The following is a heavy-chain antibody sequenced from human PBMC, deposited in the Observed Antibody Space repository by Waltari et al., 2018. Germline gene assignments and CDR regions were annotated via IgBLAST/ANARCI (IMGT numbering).Heavy chain of an antibody. D-gene: IGHD3-22*01. J-gene: IGHJ3*02. Sequence: QVQLVESGGGLVKPGGSLRLSCAASGFTFSDYYMSWIRQAPGKGLEWVSYISSSGSTISYPDSVKGRFTISRDNAKNSLYLQMNSLRAEDTAVYYCARDEDYYDSSGYSGAFDIWGQGTMVTVSS. CDR1: GFTFSDYY. CDR3: ARDEDYYDSSGYSGAFDI. V-gene: IGHV3-11*01. CDR2: ISSSGSTI.